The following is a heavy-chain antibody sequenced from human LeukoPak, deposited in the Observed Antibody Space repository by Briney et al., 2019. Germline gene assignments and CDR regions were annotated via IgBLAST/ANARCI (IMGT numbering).Heavy chain of an antibody. V-gene: IGHV1-69*13. CDR1: GGTFSSYA. J-gene: IGHJ2*01. D-gene: IGHD6-19*01. CDR2: IIPIFGTA. CDR3: ARDEGAVAGDTPFDL. Sequence: SVKVSCKASGGTFSSYAISWVRQAPVQGLEWMGGIIPIFGTANYAQKFQGRVTITADESTSTAYMELSSLRSEDTAVYYCARDEGAVAGDTPFDLWGRGTLVTVSS.